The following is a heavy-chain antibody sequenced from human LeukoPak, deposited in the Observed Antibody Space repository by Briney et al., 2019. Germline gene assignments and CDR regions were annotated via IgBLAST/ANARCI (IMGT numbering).Heavy chain of an antibody. CDR3: ARTMVRGDYYMDV. J-gene: IGHJ6*03. Sequence: GESLKISCQGSGYSFTSYWIGWVRQMPGKGLEWMGIIYPGDSDTRYSPSFQGQVTISADKSISTAYLQWSSLKASDTAMYYCARTMVRGDYYMDVWGKGTTVTISS. D-gene: IGHD3-10*01. CDR2: IYPGDSDT. V-gene: IGHV5-51*01. CDR1: GYSFTSYW.